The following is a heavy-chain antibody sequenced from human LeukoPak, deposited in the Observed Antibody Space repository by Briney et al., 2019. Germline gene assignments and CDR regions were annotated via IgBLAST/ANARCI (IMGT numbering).Heavy chain of an antibody. CDR2: ISGSGGST. D-gene: IGHD4-11*01. CDR1: GFTFSSYA. CDR3: AKVPGQNTVIPDY. Sequence: GGSLRLSCAASGFTFSSYAMSWVRQAPGKGLEWVSAISGSGGSTYYADSVKGRFTISRDNPKNTLYLQMNSLRAEDTAVYYCAKVPGQNTVIPDYWGQGTLVTVSS. J-gene: IGHJ4*02. V-gene: IGHV3-23*01.